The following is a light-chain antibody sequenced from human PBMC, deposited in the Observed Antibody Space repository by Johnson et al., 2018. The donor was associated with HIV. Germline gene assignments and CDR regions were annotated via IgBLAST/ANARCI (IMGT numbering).Light chain of an antibody. J-gene: IGLJ1*01. CDR2: DNN. CDR1: SSNIGNIY. CDR3: GTWDSRLSAYV. V-gene: IGLV1-51*01. Sequence: QSVLTQPPSVSAAPGQKVTISCSGSSSNIGNIYASWHQQFPGTAPKLLTYDNNKRPSGIPDRISGSKSGPSATLGITGLQTGDAADYYCGTWDSRLSAYVFGTGTKVTVL.